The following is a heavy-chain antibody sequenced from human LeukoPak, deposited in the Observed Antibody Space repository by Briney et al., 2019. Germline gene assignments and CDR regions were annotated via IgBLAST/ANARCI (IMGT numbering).Heavy chain of an antibody. V-gene: IGHV1-69*04. D-gene: IGHD5-24*01. CDR3: ARSGRDGYNLDYYYYGMDV. J-gene: IGHJ6*02. CDR2: IIPILGIA. Sequence: GASVKVSCKASGGTFSSYAISWVRQAPGQGLEWMGRIIPILGIANYAQKFQGRVTITADKSTSTAYMELSSLRSEDTAVYYCARSGRDGYNLDYYYYGMDVWGQGTLVTVSS. CDR1: GGTFSSYA.